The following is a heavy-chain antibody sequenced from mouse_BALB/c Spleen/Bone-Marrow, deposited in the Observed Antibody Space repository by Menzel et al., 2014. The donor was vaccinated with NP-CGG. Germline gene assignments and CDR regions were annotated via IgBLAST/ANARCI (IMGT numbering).Heavy chain of an antibody. V-gene: IGHV4-1*02. CDR2: INPDSSTI. D-gene: IGHD1-1*01. Sequence: EFQLQQSGGGLVQPGGSLKLSCAASGFDFSRFWMSWVRQAPGKGLEWIGEINPDSSTINYTPSLKDKFIISRDNAKNTLYLQMSKVRSEDTALYYCARLNYYGNLFVWGAGTTVTVSS. J-gene: IGHJ1*01. CDR3: ARLNYYGNLFV. CDR1: GFDFSRFW.